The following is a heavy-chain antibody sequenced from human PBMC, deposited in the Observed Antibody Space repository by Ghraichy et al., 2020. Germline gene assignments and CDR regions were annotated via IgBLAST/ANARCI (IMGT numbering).Heavy chain of an antibody. V-gene: IGHV3-7*01. J-gene: IGHJ4*02. CDR2: IKQDGSEK. D-gene: IGHD3-3*01. CDR3: AREGIGYYDFWSGFYDY. CDR1: GFTFSSYW. Sequence: GGSLRLSCAASGFTFSSYWMSWVRQAPGKGLEWVANIKQDGSEKYYVDSVKGRFTISRDNAKNSLYLQMNSLRAEDTAVYYCAREGIGYYDFWSGFYDYWGQGTLVTVSS.